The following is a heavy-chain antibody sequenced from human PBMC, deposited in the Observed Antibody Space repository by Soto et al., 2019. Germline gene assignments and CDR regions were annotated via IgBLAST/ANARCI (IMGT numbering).Heavy chain of an antibody. CDR3: ARMALFDSGGYYLFYFDY. V-gene: IGHV2-70*11. CDR1: GFSLISRGMG. CDR2: IHWDDDK. J-gene: IGHJ4*02. Sequence: GPTLVNPTQTLTLTCTFSGFSLISRGMGVTWVRQSPGKALEWLAGIHWDDDKYYSASVRSRLTISKDTSTNQVVLRMTEMDPVDTGTYYCARMALFDSGGYYLFYFDYWGQGAPVTVSS. D-gene: IGHD3-22*01.